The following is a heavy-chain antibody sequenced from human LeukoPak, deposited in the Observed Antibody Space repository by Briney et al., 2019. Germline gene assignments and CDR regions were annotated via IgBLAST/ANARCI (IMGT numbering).Heavy chain of an antibody. V-gene: IGHV2-5*01. CDR2: IYWNDDK. CDR1: GFSLSTSGVG. J-gene: IGHJ5*02. D-gene: IGHD3-16*02. Sequence: SGPTLVNPTQTLTLTCTFSGFSLSTSGVGVGRIRQPPGKALEWLALIYWNDDKRYSPSLKSRLTITKDTPKNQVVLTMTNMDPVDTATYYCAHRRVYDYVWGSYRYFWSDPWGQGTLVTVSS. CDR3: AHRRVYDYVWGSYRYFWSDP.